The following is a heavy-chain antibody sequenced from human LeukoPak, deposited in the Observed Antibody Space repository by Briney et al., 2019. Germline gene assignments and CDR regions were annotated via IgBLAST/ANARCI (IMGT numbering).Heavy chain of an antibody. CDR1: GGSISSYY. J-gene: IGHJ6*03. D-gene: IGHD3-22*01. CDR2: IYYSGST. V-gene: IGHV4-59*12. CDR3: ARIVVDNPAFYYYYMDV. Sequence: SETLSLTCTVSGGSISSYYWSWIRQPPGKGLEWIGYIYYSGSTNYNPSLKSRVTISVDTSKNQFSLKLSSVTALDTAVYYCARIVVDNPAFYYYYMDVWGKGTTVTVSS.